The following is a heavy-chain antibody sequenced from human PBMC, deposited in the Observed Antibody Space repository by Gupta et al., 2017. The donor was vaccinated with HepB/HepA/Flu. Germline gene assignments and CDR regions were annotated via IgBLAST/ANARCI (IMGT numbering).Heavy chain of an antibody. Sequence: QVQLQESGPGLVKPSGTLSLTCAVSGGSISSSNWWSWVRQPPGKGLEWIGEIYHSGSTNYNPSLKSRVTISVDKSKNQCALKLSSVTAADTAVYYCARVDGSGYSGSLYFDYGGQGTLVTVSS. CDR1: GGSISSSNW. J-gene: IGHJ4*02. CDR3: ARVDGSGYSGSLYFDY. CDR2: IYHSGST. V-gene: IGHV4-4*02. D-gene: IGHD5-12*01.